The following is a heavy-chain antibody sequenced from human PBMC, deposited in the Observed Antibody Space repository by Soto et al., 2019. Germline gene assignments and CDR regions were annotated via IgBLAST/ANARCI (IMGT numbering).Heavy chain of an antibody. CDR3: ARSVEGHFDY. Sequence: EVQLVESGGDLVQRGGSLRLSCVASGFTFSVYSMNWVRQAPGKGLEWFSYITSDTKTIKYAHSVKGRFTISRDNAKNSVYLQMNSLRDEDTAVYYCARSVEGHFDYWGQGTVVTVSS. D-gene: IGHD6-19*01. CDR2: ITSDTKTI. CDR1: GFTFSVYS. J-gene: IGHJ4*02. V-gene: IGHV3-48*02.